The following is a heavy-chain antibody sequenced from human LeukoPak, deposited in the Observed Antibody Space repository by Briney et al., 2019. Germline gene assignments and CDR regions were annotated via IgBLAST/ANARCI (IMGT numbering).Heavy chain of an antibody. CDR3: ARDRDGGVGTIDY. CDR2: ININSGGI. J-gene: IGHJ4*02. V-gene: IGHV1-2*06. D-gene: IGHD3-3*01. CDR1: GYTFTSYY. Sequence: ASVKVSCKASGYTFTSYYIHWVRQAPGQGLEWMGRININSGGINYAQKFQGRVTMTRAASISTAYMELSRLRFDDTAVYYCARDRDGGVGTIDYWGQGTLVPVSS.